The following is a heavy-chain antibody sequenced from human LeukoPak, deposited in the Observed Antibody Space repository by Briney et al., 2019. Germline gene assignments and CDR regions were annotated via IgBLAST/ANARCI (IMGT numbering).Heavy chain of an antibody. D-gene: IGHD4/OR15-4a*01. CDR2: IYHSGST. J-gene: IGHJ4*02. V-gene: IGHV4-38-2*02. CDR1: GFSLSNGYF. Sequence: SETLSLTCTVSGFSLSNGYFWGWIRQPPGKGLEWIGSIYHSGSTYYNPSLKSRVTISVDTSKNQFSLKLSSVTAADTAVYYCARRAGAYSHPYDYWGQGTLVTVSS. CDR3: ARRAGAYSHPYDY.